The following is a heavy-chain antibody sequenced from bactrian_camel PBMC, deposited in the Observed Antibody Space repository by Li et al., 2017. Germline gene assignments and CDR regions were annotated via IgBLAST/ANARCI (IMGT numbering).Heavy chain of an antibody. D-gene: IGHD6*01. CDR3: AADVLPYGGSWCPGLGY. V-gene: IGHV3S25*01. CDR2: VYRVGGSA. Sequence: GGGSVQAGGSLRLSCAASGYTANFYCMGWFRQAVGQERQAVAAVYRVGGSASYADSVKGRFTISQDNAKNTVYLQMNSLKPEDTAVYYCAADVLPYGGSWCPGLGYWGQGTQVTVS. CDR1: GYTANFYC. J-gene: IGHJ6*01.